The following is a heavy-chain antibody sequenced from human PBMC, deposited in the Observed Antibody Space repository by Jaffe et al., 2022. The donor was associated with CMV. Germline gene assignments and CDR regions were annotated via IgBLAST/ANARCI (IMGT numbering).Heavy chain of an antibody. D-gene: IGHD1-26*01. CDR1: GYTFTDYY. CDR3: ARVQVAGFSGNYAIED. J-gene: IGHJ4*02. V-gene: IGHV1-2*02. CDR2: INPKTGDI. Sequence: QVQLVQSGTEVKKPGASVKVSCKASGYTFTDYYMHWVRQAPGQGLEWVGWINPKTGDIKYAQKFQGRVTMSRDTSISTGYMDLSILRSDDTAVYYCARVQVAGFSGNYAIEDWGQGTLVIVSS.